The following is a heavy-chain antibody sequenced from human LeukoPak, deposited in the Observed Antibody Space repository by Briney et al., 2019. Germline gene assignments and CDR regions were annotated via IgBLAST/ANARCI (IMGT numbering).Heavy chain of an antibody. CDR2: ISAEGRT. CDR3: ATWAFYHDLDV. J-gene: IGHJ6*02. D-gene: IGHD3-16*01. CDR1: GFNIEKYA. V-gene: IGHV3-43*02. Sequence: GGSLRLSCTASGFNIEKYAMHWVRQRPGKGLEWVGVISAEGRTDHADSVRGRFTISRDNSKESLFVQMTSLRDEDTALYYCATWAFYHDLDVWGQGTTVTVSS.